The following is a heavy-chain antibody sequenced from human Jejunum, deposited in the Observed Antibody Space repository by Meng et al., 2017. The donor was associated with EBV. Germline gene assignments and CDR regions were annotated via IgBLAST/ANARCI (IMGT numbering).Heavy chain of an antibody. CDR3: VRGPPPDT. Sequence: EVQLVASGGGLVQPGDSLRLSCAASGFTLSSYWMNWVRQAPGKGLVWVSRINSDGSKTNYADSVKGRFTISRDIAKNTLYLQLNSLRADDTAVYYCVRGPPPDTWGQGTLVTVSS. CDR1: GFTLSSYW. J-gene: IGHJ5*02. V-gene: IGHV3-74*01. CDR2: INSDGSKT.